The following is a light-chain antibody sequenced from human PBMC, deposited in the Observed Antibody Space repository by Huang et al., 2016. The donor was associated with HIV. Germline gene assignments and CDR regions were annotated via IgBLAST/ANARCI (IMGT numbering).Light chain of an antibody. CDR3: QQGSNYPLT. CDR2: QAS. CDR1: QNLGIW. Sequence: DIQMTQSPSTLSASIGARVTITCRASQNLGIWFAWYQQKPGKAPKLLIHQASSVYGGVPSRCSGSGSGTELTLTISDLQPDDFATYYCQQGSNYPLTFGGGTKVEI. V-gene: IGKV1-5*03. J-gene: IGKJ4*01.